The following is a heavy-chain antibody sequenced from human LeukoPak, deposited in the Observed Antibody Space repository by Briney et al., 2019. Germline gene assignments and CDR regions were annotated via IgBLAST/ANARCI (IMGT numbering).Heavy chain of an antibody. J-gene: IGHJ4*02. CDR2: MSVSGGST. CDR3: AKDPDCTSGICYTFFDY. CDR1: GFTFSNYA. D-gene: IGHD2-8*01. V-gene: IGHV3-23*01. Sequence: GGSLRLSCAASGFTFSNYAMNWVRQAPGKGLGWVSSMSVSGGSTYYADSVKGRFTISRDNSKNTLYLQMNSLRAEDTAVYYCAKDPDCTSGICYTFFDYWGQGTLVTVSS.